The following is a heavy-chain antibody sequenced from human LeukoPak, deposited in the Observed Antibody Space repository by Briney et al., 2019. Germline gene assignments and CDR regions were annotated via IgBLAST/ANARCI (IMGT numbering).Heavy chain of an antibody. Sequence: QPGGSLRLPCAASGFTFSSYAMSWVPQASGKGLEWVSAISGSGGSTYYADPVKGRFTISRDNSKNTLYLQMNSLRAEDTAVYYCAKPLPLYGDPFDYWGQGTLVTVSS. D-gene: IGHD2-2*02. CDR2: ISGSGGST. CDR1: GFTFSSYA. CDR3: AKPLPLYGDPFDY. V-gene: IGHV3-23*01. J-gene: IGHJ4*02.